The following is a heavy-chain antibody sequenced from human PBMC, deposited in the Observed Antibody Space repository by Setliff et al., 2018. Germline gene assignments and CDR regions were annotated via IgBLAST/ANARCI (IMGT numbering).Heavy chain of an antibody. J-gene: IGHJ4*02. V-gene: IGHV4-4*07. Sequence: PSETLSLTCSVSGGSINEYYWSWFRQPAGKGLEWIGRIYSDENTDYNPSLKSRVTISVDTSKNQFSLKLSSVTAADTAVYYCARVPYYYDADDYWGQGTLVTVSS. CDR3: ARVPYYYDADDY. D-gene: IGHD3-22*01. CDR1: GGSINEYY. CDR2: IYSDENT.